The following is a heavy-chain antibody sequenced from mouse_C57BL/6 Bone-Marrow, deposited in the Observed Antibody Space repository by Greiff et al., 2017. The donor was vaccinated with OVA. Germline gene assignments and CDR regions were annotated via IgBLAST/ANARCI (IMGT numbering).Heavy chain of an antibody. Sequence: QVQLKQPGAELVKPGASVKMSCKASGYTFTSYWITWVKQRPGQGLEWIGDIYPGSGSTNYNEKFKSKATLTVDTSSSTAYMQLSSLTSEDSAVYYCARSRLPLYAMDYWGQGTSVTVSS. D-gene: IGHD2-2*01. CDR2: IYPGSGST. CDR1: GYTFTSYW. J-gene: IGHJ4*01. CDR3: ARSRLPLYAMDY. V-gene: IGHV1-55*01.